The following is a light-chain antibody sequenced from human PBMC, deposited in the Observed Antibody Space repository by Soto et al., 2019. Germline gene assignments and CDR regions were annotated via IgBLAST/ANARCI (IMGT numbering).Light chain of an antibody. CDR2: DSS. CDR3: QQRSNGPAFT. Sequence: EIVLTQSPATLSLSPGERATLSCRASQSISRYLAWYQQKPGQAPGLLIYDSSNRATGIPGRFSGSGSGTDFTLTISSLESEDFAVYYCQQRSNGPAFTFGQGTKLEIK. J-gene: IGKJ2*01. V-gene: IGKV3-11*01. CDR1: QSISRY.